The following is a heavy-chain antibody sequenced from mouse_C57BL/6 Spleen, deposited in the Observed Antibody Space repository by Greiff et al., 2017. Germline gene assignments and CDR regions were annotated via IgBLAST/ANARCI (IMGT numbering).Heavy chain of an antibody. J-gene: IGHJ1*03. Sequence: VQLQQSGPELVKPGASVKISCKASGYAFSSSWMNWVKQRPGKGLEWIGRIYPGDGDTNYNGKFKGKATLTADKSSSTAYMQLSSLTSEDSAVYFCLIYYDYDGHFDVWGTGTTVTVSS. CDR2: IYPGDGDT. CDR1: GYAFSSSW. CDR3: LIYYDYDGHFDV. V-gene: IGHV1-82*01. D-gene: IGHD2-4*01.